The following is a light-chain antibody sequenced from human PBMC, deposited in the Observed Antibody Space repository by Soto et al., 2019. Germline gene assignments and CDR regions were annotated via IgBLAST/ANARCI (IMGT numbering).Light chain of an antibody. J-gene: IGKJ5*01. Sequence: EIVLTQSPGTLSLSPGERATLSCRASQSVSSSYLAWYQQKPGQAPRLLIYDASSLESGVPSRFSGSGSGTDFTLTISRLEPEDFAVYYCQQYGSSPITFGQGTRLEIK. V-gene: IGKV3-20*01. CDR2: DAS. CDR3: QQYGSSPIT. CDR1: QSVSSSY.